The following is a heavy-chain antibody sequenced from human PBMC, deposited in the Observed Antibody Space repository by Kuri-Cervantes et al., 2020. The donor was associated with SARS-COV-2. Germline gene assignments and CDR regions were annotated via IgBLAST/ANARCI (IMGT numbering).Heavy chain of an antibody. CDR3: ARVGGYCSSTSCYNHAFDI. V-gene: IGHV4-38-2*01. CDR2: IYHSGST. D-gene: IGHD2-2*02. CDR1: GYSINNGYY. J-gene: IGHJ3*02. Sequence: SETLSLTCAVSGYSINNGYYWGWIRQPPGKGLEWIGSIYHSGSTYYNPSLESRVTISVDTSKNQFSLKLSSVTAADTAVYYCARVGGYCSSTSCYNHAFDIWGQGTMVTVSS.